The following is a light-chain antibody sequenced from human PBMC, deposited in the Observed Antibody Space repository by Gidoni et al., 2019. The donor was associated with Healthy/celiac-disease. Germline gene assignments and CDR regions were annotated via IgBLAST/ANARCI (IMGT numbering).Light chain of an antibody. V-gene: IGKV3-20*01. J-gene: IGKJ1*01. CDR2: GAS. CDR1: QSVSSSY. CDR3: QQYGSSPRT. Sequence: EIVLTQSPGTLSLSPGERATLSCRASQSVSSSYLAWYQQKPGQAPRLLIYGASSRATGIPDRFSGSGSGTDFTLTISRLEPEDFAVYYGQQYGSSPRTFXXXTKVEIK.